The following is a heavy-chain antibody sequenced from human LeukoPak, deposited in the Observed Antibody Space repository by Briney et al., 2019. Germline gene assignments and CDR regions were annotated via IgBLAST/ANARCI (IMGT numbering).Heavy chain of an antibody. Sequence: SETLSLTCSVSGGSISSSNYYWSWIRQPPGKGLEWIGYIYYSGSTNYNPSLKSRVTISVDTSKNQFSLKLSSVTAADTAVYYCAGPSGRYYYYYMDVWGKGTTVTVSS. CDR1: GGSISSSNYY. CDR2: IYYSGST. V-gene: IGHV4-61*01. J-gene: IGHJ6*03. CDR3: AGPSGRYYYYYMDV.